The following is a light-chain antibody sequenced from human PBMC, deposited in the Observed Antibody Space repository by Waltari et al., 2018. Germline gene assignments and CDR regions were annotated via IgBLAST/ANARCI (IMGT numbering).Light chain of an antibody. CDR1: QTVRTTY. J-gene: IGKJ4*01. V-gene: IGKV3-20*01. CDR2: GAS. CDR3: QQYDISPLT. Sequence: EIVLPQSPGPLSLSPGERATLSCRASQTVRTTYLALYQQKPGQAPTLLIYGASSRATGIPDRFSGSGSGTYFSLTISSLEPEDFAVYYCQQYDISPLTFGGGTKVEIK.